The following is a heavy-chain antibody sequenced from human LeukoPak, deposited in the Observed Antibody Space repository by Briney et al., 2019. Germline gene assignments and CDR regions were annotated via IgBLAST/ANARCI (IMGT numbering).Heavy chain of an antibody. Sequence: SSETLSLTCTVSGGSISSYYWSWIRQPPGKGLEWIGYIYYSGSTNYNPSLKGRVTISVDTSKNQFSLKLSSVTAADTAVYYCARAYGDYWFDPWGQGTLVTVSS. CDR3: ARAYGDYWFDP. CDR1: GGSISSYY. J-gene: IGHJ5*02. CDR2: IYYSGST. D-gene: IGHD4-17*01. V-gene: IGHV4-59*01.